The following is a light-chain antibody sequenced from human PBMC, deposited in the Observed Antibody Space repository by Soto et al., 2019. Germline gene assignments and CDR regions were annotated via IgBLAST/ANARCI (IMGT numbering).Light chain of an antibody. V-gene: IGKV3-20*01. Sequence: ALSPSPVTPSLSPGERATLSCRASQSVSSTYLAWYQQKPGQTPRLLIYGASSRATGIPDRFSGSGSGTDFTLTISRLEPEDFVVYYCQQYVSSPITFGQGTRLEI. CDR3: QQYVSSPIT. J-gene: IGKJ5*01. CDR1: QSVSSTY. CDR2: GAS.